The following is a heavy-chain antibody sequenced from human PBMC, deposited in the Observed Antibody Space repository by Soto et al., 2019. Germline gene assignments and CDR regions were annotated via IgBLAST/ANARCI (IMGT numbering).Heavy chain of an antibody. D-gene: IGHD6-13*01. J-gene: IGHJ4*02. CDR3: ARGRTTSNSSSWYYFDY. CDR2: IIPIFGTA. V-gene: IGHV1-69*01. Sequence: QVQLVQSGAEVKKPGSSVKVSCKASGGTFSSYAISWVRQAPGQGLEWMGGIIPIFGTANYAQKFQGRVTITSDESTSTAYMELSSLRSEDTAVYYCARGRTTSNSSSWYYFDYWGQGTLVTVSS. CDR1: GGTFSSYA.